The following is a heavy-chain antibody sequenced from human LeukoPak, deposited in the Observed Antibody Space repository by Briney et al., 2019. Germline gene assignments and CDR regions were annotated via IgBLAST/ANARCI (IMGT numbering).Heavy chain of an antibody. D-gene: IGHD5-18*01. CDR2: ISAYNGNT. Sequence: ASVKVSCKASGYTFTSYGISWVRQAPGQGLEWMGWISAYNGNTNYAQKLQGRVTMTTDTSTSTAYMELSSLRSEDTAVYYCARDESYGSFDYWGQGTLVTVSS. V-gene: IGHV1-18*01. J-gene: IGHJ4*02. CDR3: ARDESYGSFDY. CDR1: GYTFTSYG.